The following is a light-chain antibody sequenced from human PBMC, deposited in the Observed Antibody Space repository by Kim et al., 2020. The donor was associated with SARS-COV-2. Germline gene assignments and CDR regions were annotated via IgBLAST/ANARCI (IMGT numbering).Light chain of an antibody. CDR1: SLRSYY. CDR3: NSRDSSGNHRGV. CDR2: GKN. J-gene: IGLJ2*01. V-gene: IGLV3-19*01. Sequence: LGQTVRITCQGGSLRSYYASWYQQKPGQAPVLVIYGKNNRPSGIPDRFSGSSSGNTASLTITGAQAEDEADYYCNSRDSSGNHRGVFGGGTKVTVL.